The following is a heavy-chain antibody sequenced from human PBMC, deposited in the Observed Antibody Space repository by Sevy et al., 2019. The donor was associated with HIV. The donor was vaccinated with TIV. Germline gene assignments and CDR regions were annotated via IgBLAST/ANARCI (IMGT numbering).Heavy chain of an antibody. D-gene: IGHD4-17*01. Sequence: GGSLRLSCAASGFTFDDYAMHWVRQAPGKGLEWVSGISWNSGSIGYADSLKGRFNISRDNAKNSLYLQMNSLRAEDTALYYCAKGALRSKLYYYYGMDVWGQGTTVTVSS. CDR3: AKGALRSKLYYYYGMDV. J-gene: IGHJ6*02. V-gene: IGHV3-9*01. CDR1: GFTFDDYA. CDR2: ISWNSGSI.